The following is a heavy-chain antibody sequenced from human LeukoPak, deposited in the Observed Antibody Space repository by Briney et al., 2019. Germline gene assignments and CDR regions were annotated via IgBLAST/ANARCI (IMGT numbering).Heavy chain of an antibody. D-gene: IGHD5-18*01. CDR2: ISGSGGST. Sequence: GGSLRLSCAASGFMLNSYAMSWVRQAPGKGLEWVSAISGSGGSTYYADSVKGRFTISRDNSKNTLYLQMNSLRAEDTAVYYCAKVNVDTAMDDNNDYWGQETLVTVSS. V-gene: IGHV3-23*01. J-gene: IGHJ4*02. CDR1: GFMLNSYA. CDR3: AKVNVDTAMDDNNDY.